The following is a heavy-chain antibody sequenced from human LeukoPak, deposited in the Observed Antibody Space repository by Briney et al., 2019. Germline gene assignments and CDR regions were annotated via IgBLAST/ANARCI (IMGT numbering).Heavy chain of an antibody. CDR3: ARDTWRAVAGTSTYYYTGMDA. V-gene: IGHV3-21*04. CDR2: VSGTSEYI. D-gene: IGHD6-19*01. CDR1: GFSFSTYS. Sequence: GGSLRLSCAASGFSFSTYSMIWVRQAPGKGLEWVSSVSGTSEYIYYADSVRGRFTISRDNAKNSLYLQMNSLRVEDTAVYYCARDTWRAVAGTSTYYYTGMDAWGQGTTVTVSS. J-gene: IGHJ6*02.